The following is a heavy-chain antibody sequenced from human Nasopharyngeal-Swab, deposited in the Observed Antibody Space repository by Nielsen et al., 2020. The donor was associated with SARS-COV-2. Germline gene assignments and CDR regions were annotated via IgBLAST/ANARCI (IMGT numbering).Heavy chain of an antibody. V-gene: IGHV3-49*03. CDR2: IRSKAYGGTT. D-gene: IGHD2-2*01. CDR3: SSWRPAAGAAPLGY. Sequence: GESLKISCTASGFTFGDYAMSWFRQAPGKGLEWVGFIRSKAYGGTTEYAASVKGRFTISRDDSKSIAYLQMNSLKTEDTAVYYCSSWRPAAGAAPLGYWGQGTLVTVSS. CDR1: GFTFGDYA. J-gene: IGHJ4*02.